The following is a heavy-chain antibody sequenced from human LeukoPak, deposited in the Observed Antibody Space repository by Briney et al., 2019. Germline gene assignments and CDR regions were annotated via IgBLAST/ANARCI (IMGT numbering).Heavy chain of an antibody. V-gene: IGHV3-30*04. J-gene: IGHJ3*01. CDR2: ISYDGSNQ. CDR1: GFTFSNYS. Sequence: GGSLRLSCADSGFTFSNYSLHWVGQAPGKGLEWVAVISYDGSNQYYADSVKGRFTISRDNSQNTLYLQVNSLRLDDTAVYFCARDSADPDALGVWGQGTMVTVSS. CDR3: ARDSADPDALGV.